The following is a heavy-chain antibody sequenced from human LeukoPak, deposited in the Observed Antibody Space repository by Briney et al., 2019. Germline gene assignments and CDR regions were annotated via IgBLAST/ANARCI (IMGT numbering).Heavy chain of an antibody. CDR1: GGSISSSSYY. Sequence: PSETLSLTCTVSGGSISSSSYYWGWIRQPPGKGLEWIGSIYYSGSTYYNPSLKSRVTISVDTSKNQFSLKLSSVTAADTAVYYCARAQQLARGQYYYYGMDVWGQGTTVTVSS. D-gene: IGHD6-13*01. V-gene: IGHV4-39*07. CDR3: ARAQQLARGQYYYYGMDV. CDR2: IYYSGST. J-gene: IGHJ6*02.